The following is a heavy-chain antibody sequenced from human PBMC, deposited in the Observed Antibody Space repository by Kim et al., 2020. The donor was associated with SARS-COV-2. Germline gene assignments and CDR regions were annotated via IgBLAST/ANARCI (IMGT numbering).Heavy chain of an antibody. CDR3: TTSTEARYFDWLTQAPISVY. Sequence: GGSLRLSCAASGFTFSGSAMHWVRQASGKGLEWVGRIRSKANSYATAYAASVKGRFTISRDDSKNTAYLQMNSLKTEDTAVYYCTTSTEARYFDWLTQAPISVYWGQGTLVTVSS. CDR1: GFTFSGSA. CDR2: IRSKANSYAT. J-gene: IGHJ4*02. D-gene: IGHD3-9*01. V-gene: IGHV3-73*01.